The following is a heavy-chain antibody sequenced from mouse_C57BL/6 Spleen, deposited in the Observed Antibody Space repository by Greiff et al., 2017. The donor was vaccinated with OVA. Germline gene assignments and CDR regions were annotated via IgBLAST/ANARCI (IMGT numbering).Heavy chain of an antibody. D-gene: IGHD1-1*01. Sequence: EVQLVESGGGLVQPGGSLSLSCAASGFTFTDYYMNWVRQPPGKALEWLGFIRNKANGYTAEYSASVKGRFTISRDNSHSILYLQMNALRAEDSATYYCARYAPLYWTFDYWGQGTTLTVSS. CDR2: IRNKANGYTA. CDR1: GFTFTDYY. J-gene: IGHJ2*01. V-gene: IGHV7-3*01. CDR3: ARYAPLYWTFDY.